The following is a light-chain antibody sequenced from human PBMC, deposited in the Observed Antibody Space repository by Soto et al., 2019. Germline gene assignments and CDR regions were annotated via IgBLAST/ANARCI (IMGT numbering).Light chain of an antibody. CDR2: DAS. CDR1: QNIKNY. Sequence: DLQMTQSPSSLSASVGDRCTVTCQASQNIKNYLNWYKQKPGRAPKLLIYDASNLEAGVPSRLRGSGSGTDFTFTISSMKPEDIATYYCQQYETIPTFGQGTRLEIK. J-gene: IGKJ5*01. CDR3: QQYETIPT. V-gene: IGKV1-33*01.